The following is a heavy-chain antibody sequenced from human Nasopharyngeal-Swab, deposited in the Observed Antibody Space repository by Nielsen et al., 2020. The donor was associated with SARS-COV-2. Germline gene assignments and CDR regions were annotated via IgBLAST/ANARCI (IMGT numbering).Heavy chain of an antibody. V-gene: IGHV4-30-4*01. D-gene: IGHD2-15*01. CDR2: IYYSGST. J-gene: IGHJ4*02. Sequence: WIRQPPGKGLEWIGYIYYSGSTYYNPSLKSRVTISVDTSKNQFSLKLSSVTAADTAVYYCARAVVWVGAAPSAVWGYFDYWDQGTLVTVSS. CDR3: ARAVVWVGAAPSAVWGYFDY.